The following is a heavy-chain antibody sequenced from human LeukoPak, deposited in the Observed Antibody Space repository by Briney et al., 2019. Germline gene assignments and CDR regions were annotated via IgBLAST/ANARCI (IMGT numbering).Heavy chain of an antibody. CDR2: IYYSGST. CDR1: GGSISSYY. D-gene: IGHD4-17*01. Sequence: SETLSLTCTVSGGSISSYYWSWIRQPPGKGLEWIGYIYYSGSTNYNPSLKSRVTISVDTSKNQFSLKLSSVTAADTAVYYCARGLDGDYEAAGYYFDYWDQGTLVTVSS. CDR3: ARGLDGDYEAAGYYFDY. J-gene: IGHJ4*02. V-gene: IGHV4-59*01.